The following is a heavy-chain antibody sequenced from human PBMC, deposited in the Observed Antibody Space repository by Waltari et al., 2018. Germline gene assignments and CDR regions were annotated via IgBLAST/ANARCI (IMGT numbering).Heavy chain of an antibody. D-gene: IGHD1-1*01. V-gene: IGHV1-8*03. CDR2: MSPDSDDT. CDR1: GYTFNTYD. Sequence: QVQLVQSGAEVKKPGASVRISCKTSGYTFNTYDINWVRQASGQGLEWMEWMSPDSDDTGYAQKFQGLLTITGDSSVSTAYMELTGLTSEDTAVYYCTRGWNDWGQGTLVTVSS. CDR3: TRGWND. J-gene: IGHJ4*02.